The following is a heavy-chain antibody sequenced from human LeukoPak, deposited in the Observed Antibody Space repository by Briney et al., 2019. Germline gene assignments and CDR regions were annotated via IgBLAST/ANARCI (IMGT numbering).Heavy chain of an antibody. CDR1: GGSISSYY. CDR3: ARVGYSSSWYLDY. V-gene: IGHV4-59*01. D-gene: IGHD6-13*01. Sequence: PSETLSLTCTVSGGSISSYYWSWIRQPPGKGLEWIGYIYYSGSTNYNPSLKSRVTISVDTSNNQFSLKLSSVPAADTAVYYCARVGYSSSWYLDYWGQGTLVTVSS. J-gene: IGHJ4*02. CDR2: IYYSGST.